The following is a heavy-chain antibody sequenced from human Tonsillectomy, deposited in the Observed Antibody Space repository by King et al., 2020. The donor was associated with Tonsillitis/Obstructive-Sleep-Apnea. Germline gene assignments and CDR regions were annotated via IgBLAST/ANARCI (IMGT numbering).Heavy chain of an antibody. V-gene: IGHV4-61*01. J-gene: IGHJ5*02. CDR2: IYYSGST. D-gene: IGHD3-10*01. CDR3: ARVPGAGLRWFDP. Sequence: VQLQESGPGLVKPSETLSLTCTVSGGSVSSGSDYWSWIRQPPGKGLEWIGYIYYSGSTNYNPSLKSRVTISVDTSQNQVSLKLSSVTAADTAVYYCARVPGAGLRWFDPWGQGTRVTVSS. CDR1: GGSVSSGSDY.